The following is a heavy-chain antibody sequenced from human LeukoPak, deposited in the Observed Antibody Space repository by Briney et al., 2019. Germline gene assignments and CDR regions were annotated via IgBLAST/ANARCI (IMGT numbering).Heavy chain of an antibody. J-gene: IGHJ5*02. CDR3: AGRATADSADWFDP. D-gene: IGHD2-21*02. CDR2: MNPNSGNT. CDR1: GYTFTSYD. V-gene: IGHV1-8*01. Sequence: ASVKVSCKASGYTFTSYDINWVRQATGQGLEWMGWMNPNSGNTGYAQKFQGRVTMTRNTSMSTAYMELSSLRSEDTAVYYRAGRATADSADWFDPWGQGTLVTVSS.